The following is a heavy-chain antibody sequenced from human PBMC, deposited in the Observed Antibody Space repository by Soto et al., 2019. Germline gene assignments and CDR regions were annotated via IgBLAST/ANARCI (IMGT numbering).Heavy chain of an antibody. D-gene: IGHD4-17*01. CDR2: ISTTSTPI. CDR3: ARYDYGNYGGAFDI. J-gene: IGHJ3*02. Sequence: PGGSLRLSCAASGLTFSSYSMNWVRQAPGKGLEWVSFISTTSTPIYYADSVKGRFTISRDNVKNSLYLQMNSLRAEDTAVYYCARYDYGNYGGAFDIWGQGTVVTVSS. CDR1: GLTFSSYS. V-gene: IGHV3-48*01.